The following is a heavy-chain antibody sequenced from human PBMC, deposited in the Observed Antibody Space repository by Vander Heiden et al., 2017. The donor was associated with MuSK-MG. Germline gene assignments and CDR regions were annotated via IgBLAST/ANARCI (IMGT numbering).Heavy chain of an antibody. D-gene: IGHD6-13*01. Sequence: QVQLQQWGAGLLKPSETLSLTCAVYGWSFSGYYWSWIRQPPGKRLEWLGELNQSRRTTYNASLKSRVTISVDTSNDQFSLNLSSVTSADTAVYYCARGEVRGFRYCSSWSHYYYYGMDVWGQGTTVTVSS. CDR3: ARGEVRGFRYCSSWSHYYYYGMDV. CDR2: LNQSRRT. CDR1: GWSFSGYY. J-gene: IGHJ6*02. V-gene: IGHV4-34*01.